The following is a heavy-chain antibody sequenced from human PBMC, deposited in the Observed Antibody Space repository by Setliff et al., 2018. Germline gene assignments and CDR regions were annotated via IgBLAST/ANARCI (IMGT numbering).Heavy chain of an antibody. D-gene: IGHD3-10*01. CDR1: GGSISSYS. Sequence: PSETLSLTCTVSGGSISSYSWSWIWQPPGKGLQWIGYISYSGATNYNPSLKSRVTISVDTSKNQFSLKLSSVTAADTAVYYCARHASSYYGSGTIDSWGQGTLVTVSS. J-gene: IGHJ4*02. V-gene: IGHV4-59*08. CDR3: ARHASSYYGSGTIDS. CDR2: ISYSGAT.